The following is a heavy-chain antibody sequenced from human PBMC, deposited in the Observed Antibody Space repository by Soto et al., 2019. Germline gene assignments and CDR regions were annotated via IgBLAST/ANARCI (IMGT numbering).Heavy chain of an antibody. Sequence: QVQLQQWGAGLLKPSETLSLTCEVHGGSFSGYYWTWIRQTPGKGLEWIGEISHSGTTNYQPSLTSRVTISAGPSKKEFSLNLTSVTAADSGVYYCARGECSSVYCFTRWALDFWGQGTVVTVSS. CDR2: ISHSGTT. J-gene: IGHJ3*01. CDR3: ARGECSSVYCFTRWALDF. CDR1: GGSFSGYY. D-gene: IGHD2-2*01. V-gene: IGHV4-34*01.